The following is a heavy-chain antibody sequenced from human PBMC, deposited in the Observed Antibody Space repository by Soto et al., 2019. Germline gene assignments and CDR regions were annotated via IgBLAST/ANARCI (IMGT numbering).Heavy chain of an antibody. J-gene: IGHJ4*02. CDR3: ARTTVTSTPNFDY. Sequence: SETLSLTCTVSGGSISSYYWSWIRQPPGKGLEWIGYIYCSGSTNYNPSLKSRVTISVDTSKNQFSLKLSSVTAADTAVYYCARTTVTSTPNFDYWGQGTLVTVSS. CDR2: IYCSGST. D-gene: IGHD4-4*01. CDR1: GGSISSYY. V-gene: IGHV4-59*08.